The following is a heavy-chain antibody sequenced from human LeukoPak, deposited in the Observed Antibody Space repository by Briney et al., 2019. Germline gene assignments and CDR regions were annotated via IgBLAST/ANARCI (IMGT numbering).Heavy chain of an antibody. D-gene: IGHD4-17*01. Sequence: GGSLRLSCAASGFTFSGYSMNWVRQPPGKGLEWVSYISSSSSTIYYADSVKGRFTISRDNAKNSLYLQMNSLRAEDTAVYYCARATDYGGDYWGKGTLVTVSS. J-gene: IGHJ4*02. V-gene: IGHV3-48*01. CDR1: GFTFSGYS. CDR2: ISSSSSTI. CDR3: ARATDYGGDY.